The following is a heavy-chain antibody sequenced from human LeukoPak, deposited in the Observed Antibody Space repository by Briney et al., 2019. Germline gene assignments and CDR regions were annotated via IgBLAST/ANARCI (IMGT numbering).Heavy chain of an antibody. Sequence: PSETLSLTCAVYGGSFSGYYWSWIRQPPGKGLEWIGEINHSGSTNYNPSLKSRVTISVDTSKNQFSLKLSPVTAADTAVYYCAREWYSSSWHPHDAFDIWGQGTMVTVSS. CDR2: INHSGST. V-gene: IGHV4-34*01. CDR1: GGSFSGYY. CDR3: AREWYSSSWHPHDAFDI. D-gene: IGHD6-13*01. J-gene: IGHJ3*02.